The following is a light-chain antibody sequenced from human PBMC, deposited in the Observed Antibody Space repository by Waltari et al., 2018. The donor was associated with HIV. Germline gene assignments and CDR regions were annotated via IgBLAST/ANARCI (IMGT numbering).Light chain of an antibody. J-gene: IGKJ1*01. CDR2: GAS. CDR3: QHYNTFSWT. V-gene: IGKV3-15*01. Sequence: EIVMTQSPASLSVFPGERATLSCRASQSVSTNLAWYQQKPGQAPRPLIYGASARATGIPARFSGSGSETEFTLTISSLQPDDFATYYCQHYNTFSWTFGPGTKVDFK. CDR1: QSVSTN.